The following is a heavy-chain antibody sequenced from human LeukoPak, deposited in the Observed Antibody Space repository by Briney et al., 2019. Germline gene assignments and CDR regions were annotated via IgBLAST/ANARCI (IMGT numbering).Heavy chain of an antibody. D-gene: IGHD6-19*01. CDR1: GFTFSSYG. CDR2: ISYDGSNT. Sequence: GRSLRLSCAASGFTFSSYGMHWVRQAPGKGLEWVAVISYDGSNTYYADSVKGRFTISRDHSKNTLYLQMNSLRAEDTALYYCAKDPFSCRSSGCHGIDYWGQGTLVTVSS. J-gene: IGHJ4*02. V-gene: IGHV3-30*18. CDR3: AKDPFSCRSSGCHGIDY.